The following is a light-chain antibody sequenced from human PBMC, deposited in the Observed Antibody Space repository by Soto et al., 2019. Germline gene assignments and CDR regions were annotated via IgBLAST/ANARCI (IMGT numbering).Light chain of an antibody. Sequence: DIQMTQSPSTVSASVGDTVTITCRASQSISTRLAWYQQKAGKAPKVLIYDASRLESGVPSRFSGRGSGTEFTLTISRLQPDDFASYYCQQYDSYSWTFGQGTKVEI. CDR3: QQYDSYSWT. CDR1: QSISTR. V-gene: IGKV1-5*01. J-gene: IGKJ1*01. CDR2: DAS.